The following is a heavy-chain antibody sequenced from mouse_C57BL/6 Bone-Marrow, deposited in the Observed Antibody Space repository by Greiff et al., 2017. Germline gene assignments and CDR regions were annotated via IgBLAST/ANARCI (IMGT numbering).Heavy chain of an antibody. CDR2: ISSGGSYT. CDR1: GFTFSSYG. V-gene: IGHV5-6*01. CDR3: ARQSSGGFAY. D-gene: IGHD1-3*01. Sequence: DVQLQESGGDLVKPGGSLKLSCAASGFTFSSYGMSWVRQTPDKRLEWVATISSGGSYTYYPDSVKGRFTISRDNAKNTLYLQMSSLKSEDTAMYYCARQSSGGFAYWGQGTLVTVSA. J-gene: IGHJ3*01.